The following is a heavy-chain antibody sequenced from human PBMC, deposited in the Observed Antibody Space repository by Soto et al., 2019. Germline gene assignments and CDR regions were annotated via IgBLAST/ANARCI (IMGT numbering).Heavy chain of an antibody. CDR1: GGTFSSYA. D-gene: IGHD3-9*01. V-gene: IGHV1-69*01. Sequence: QVQLVQSGAEVKKPGSSVKVSCTASGGTFSSYAISWVRQAPGQGLEWMGGIIPIFGTANYAQKFQGRVTITADESTSTAYMELSSLRSEDTAVYYCARAVVEAILTGYHDAFDIWGQGTMVTVSS. CDR3: ARAVVEAILTGYHDAFDI. J-gene: IGHJ3*02. CDR2: IIPIFGTA.